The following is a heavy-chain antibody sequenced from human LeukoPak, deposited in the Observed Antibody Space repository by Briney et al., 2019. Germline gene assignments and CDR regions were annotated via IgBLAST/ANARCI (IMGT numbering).Heavy chain of an antibody. CDR3: ASAGVVITGDAFDI. J-gene: IGHJ3*02. V-gene: IGHV3-11*06. Sequence: GGSLRLSCAASGFTFSDYYMGWIRQAPGKGLEWVSYISSSSSYTNYADSVKGRFTISRDNAKNSLYLQMNSLRAEDTAVYYCASAGVVITGDAFDIWGQGTMVTVSS. CDR2: ISSSSSYT. CDR1: GFTFSDYY. D-gene: IGHD3-3*01.